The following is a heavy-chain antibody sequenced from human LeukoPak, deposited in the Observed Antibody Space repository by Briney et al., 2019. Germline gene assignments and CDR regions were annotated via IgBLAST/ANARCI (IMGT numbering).Heavy chain of an antibody. V-gene: IGHV3-7*01. D-gene: IGHD3-22*01. J-gene: IGHJ4*02. CDR1: GFTFRSYW. CDR2: IKQDGTEK. Sequence: GGSLRLSCAASGFTFRSYWMSWVRQAPGKGLEWVANIKQDGTEKYYADSVKGRFTISRDNAKNSLYLEMNSLGAEDTAVYYCARDEVYSSGWQYFNYWGQGTLVTVSS. CDR3: ARDEVYSSGWQYFNY.